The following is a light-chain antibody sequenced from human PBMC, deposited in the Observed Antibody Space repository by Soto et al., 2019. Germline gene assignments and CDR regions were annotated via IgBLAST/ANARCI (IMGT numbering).Light chain of an antibody. CDR1: QIVSSN. J-gene: IGKJ1*01. Sequence: EIVMTQSPATLSVSPGERSTLSCRASQIVSSNLAWYQQKPCQAPRLLIYGASSRATGIPDRFSGSGSGTDFTLTISRLEPEDFAVYYCQQYGSSPRTFGQGTTVDIK. V-gene: IGKV3-20*01. CDR3: QQYGSSPRT. CDR2: GAS.